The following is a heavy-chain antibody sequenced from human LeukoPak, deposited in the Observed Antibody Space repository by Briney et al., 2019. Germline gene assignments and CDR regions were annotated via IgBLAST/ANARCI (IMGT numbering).Heavy chain of an antibody. J-gene: IGHJ4*02. V-gene: IGHV4-59*08. CDR2: IYYSGRT. Sequence: SETLSLTYTVSGGSISSYYWSWIRQPPGKGLEWMGYIYYSGRTNYNPSLKSRVTISVATSKSQFSLKLSSVTAADTAVYYCARCLLWFGEWAFDYWGQGTLVTVSS. D-gene: IGHD3-10*01. CDR3: ARCLLWFGEWAFDY. CDR1: GGSISSYY.